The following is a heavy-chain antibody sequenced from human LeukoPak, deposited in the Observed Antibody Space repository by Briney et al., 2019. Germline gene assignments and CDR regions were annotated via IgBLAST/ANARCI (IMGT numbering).Heavy chain of an antibody. V-gene: IGHV3-30*03. CDR2: ISYDGSNK. CDR1: GFTFSNYA. CDR3: ARRMGATPVGNAFDI. J-gene: IGHJ3*02. D-gene: IGHD1-26*01. Sequence: GGSLRLSCAASGFTFSNYAMHWVRQAPGKGLEWMAVISYDGSNKYCADSVKGRFTISRDNSKNTLYLQVNGLRTEDTAVYYCARRMGATPVGNAFDIWGQGTMVTVSS.